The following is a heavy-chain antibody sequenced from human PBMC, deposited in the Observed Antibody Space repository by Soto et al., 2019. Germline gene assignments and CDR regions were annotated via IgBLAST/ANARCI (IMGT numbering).Heavy chain of an antibody. Sequence: PGGSLRLSCAASGFTFSSYWMTWVRQAPGRGLEWVANIKQDGSEKYYVDSVRGRFTISRDNAKNSLYLQMNSLKAEDTAVYYCARNFQQLIFYSYDMDVWGKGTTVTVSS. J-gene: IGHJ6*03. CDR2: IKQDGSEK. V-gene: IGHV3-7*01. D-gene: IGHD6-13*01. CDR3: ARNFQQLIFYSYDMDV. CDR1: GFTFSSYW.